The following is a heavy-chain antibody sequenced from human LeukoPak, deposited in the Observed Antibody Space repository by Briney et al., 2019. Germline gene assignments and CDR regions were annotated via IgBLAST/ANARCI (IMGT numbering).Heavy chain of an antibody. V-gene: IGHV4-34*01. CDR1: GGSFSGYY. Sequence: PSETLSLTCAVYGGSFSGYYWSWIRQPPGKGLEWIGEINHSGSTNYNPSLKSRVTISVDTSKNQFSLKLSSVTAADTAVYYCARRGELSLFGWGQGTLVTVSS. CDR3: ARRGELSLFG. J-gene: IGHJ4*02. D-gene: IGHD3-16*02. CDR2: INHSGST.